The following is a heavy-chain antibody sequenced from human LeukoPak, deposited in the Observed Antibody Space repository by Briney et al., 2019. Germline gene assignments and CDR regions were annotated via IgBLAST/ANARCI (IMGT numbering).Heavy chain of an antibody. CDR2: IYHSGST. Sequence: SETLSLTCAVSGGSMSSGGYSWRWIRQPPGRGLEWIGCIYHSGSTYYNPALKSRVTISVDRSKNQFSLKLSSVTAADTAVYYCARGGFGVVQYNWFDPWGQGTLVTVSS. J-gene: IGHJ5*02. V-gene: IGHV4-30-2*01. CDR1: GGSMSSGGYS. D-gene: IGHD3-3*01. CDR3: ARGGFGVVQYNWFDP.